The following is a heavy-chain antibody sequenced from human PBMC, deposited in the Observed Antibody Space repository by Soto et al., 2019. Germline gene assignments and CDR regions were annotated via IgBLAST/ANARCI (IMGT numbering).Heavy chain of an antibody. V-gene: IGHV3-21*01. Sequence: GGSLRLSCAASGFTFSSYSMNWVRQAPGKGLEWVSSISSSSSYIYYADSVKGRFTISRDNAKNSLYLQMNSLRAEDTAVYYCARAQSAEIQDYYYYGMDVWGQGTTVTVSS. D-gene: IGHD5-18*01. CDR1: GFTFSSYS. CDR2: ISSSSSYI. J-gene: IGHJ6*02. CDR3: ARAQSAEIQDYYYYGMDV.